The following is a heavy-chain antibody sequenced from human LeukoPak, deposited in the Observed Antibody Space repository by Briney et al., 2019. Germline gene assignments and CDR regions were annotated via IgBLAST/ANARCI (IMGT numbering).Heavy chain of an antibody. CDR2: ISSGAGGTI. CDR1: GFIFSDHY. CDR3: AREAIVDDAFDV. V-gene: IGHV3-11*01. D-gene: IGHD2-15*01. J-gene: IGHJ3*01. Sequence: PGGSVRLSCAASGFIFSDHYMSWIRQAPGKGLEWISYISSGAGGTIHYADSVKGRFTISRDNAKNSVFLQMNSLRGEDTAVYYCAREAIVDDAFDVWGQGTVVSVSS.